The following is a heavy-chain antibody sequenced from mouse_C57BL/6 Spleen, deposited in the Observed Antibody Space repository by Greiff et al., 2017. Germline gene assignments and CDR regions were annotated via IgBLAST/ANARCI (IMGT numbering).Heavy chain of an antibody. CDR2: IDPENGDT. CDR1: GFNIKDDY. J-gene: IGHJ3*01. Sequence: VQLKESGAELVRPGASVKLSCTASGFNIKDDYMHWVKQRPEQGLEWIGWIDPENGDTEYASKFQGKATITADTSSNTAYLQLSSLTSEEIAVDYCTGYGNYAWFAYWGQGTLVTVSA. V-gene: IGHV14-4*01. D-gene: IGHD2-1*01. CDR3: TGYGNYAWFAY.